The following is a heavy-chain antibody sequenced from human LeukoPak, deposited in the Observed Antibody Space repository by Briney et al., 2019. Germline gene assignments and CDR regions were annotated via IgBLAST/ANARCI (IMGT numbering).Heavy chain of an antibody. J-gene: IGHJ5*02. CDR3: ARKGGGQLVNTRRWFDP. CDR2: IYYSGST. V-gene: IGHV4-39*02. Sequence: SETLSLTCTVSGGSISSSSYYWGWIRQPPGKGLEWIGSIYYSGSTYYNPSLKSRVTISLDTSKKHFSLKLSSVTAADTAVYYCARKGGGQLVNTRRWFDPWGQGTLVTVSS. CDR1: GGSISSSSYY. D-gene: IGHD6-13*01.